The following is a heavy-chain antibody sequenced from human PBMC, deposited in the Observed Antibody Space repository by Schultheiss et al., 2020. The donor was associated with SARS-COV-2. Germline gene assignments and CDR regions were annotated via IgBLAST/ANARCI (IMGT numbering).Heavy chain of an antibody. CDR1: GFTFSSYA. Sequence: GGSLRLSCAASGFTFSSYAMSWVRQAPGKGLEWVAVIWYDGSNKYYADSVKGRFTISRDNAKNSLYLQMNSLRAEDTAVYYCASGGGYYSAAFDIWGQGTMVTVSS. J-gene: IGHJ3*02. D-gene: IGHD3-22*01. V-gene: IGHV3-33*03. CDR3: ASGGGYYSAAFDI. CDR2: IWYDGSNK.